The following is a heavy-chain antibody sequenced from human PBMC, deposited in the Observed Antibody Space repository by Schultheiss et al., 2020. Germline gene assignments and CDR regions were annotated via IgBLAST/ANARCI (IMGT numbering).Heavy chain of an antibody. J-gene: IGHJ4*02. CDR3: ARSSESHCAGGTCYGD. V-gene: IGHV4-31*03. CDR1: GGSIPSSGYY. Sequence: SQTLSLTCSVSGGSIPSSGYYWGWIRQHPAKGLEWLGHIYFGGNTYYNPSLKSRLFISVDTSKNQFSLKLTSVTAADTAVYYCARSSESHCAGGTCYGDWGQGTLGTVSS. CDR2: IYFGGNT. D-gene: IGHD2-15*01.